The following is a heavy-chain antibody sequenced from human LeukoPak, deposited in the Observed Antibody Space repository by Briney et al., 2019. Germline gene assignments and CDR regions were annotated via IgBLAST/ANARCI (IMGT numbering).Heavy chain of an antibody. CDR3: AKGRLNGDSTMAY. D-gene: IGHD3-10*01. V-gene: IGHV3-48*03. CDR2: ISSSGSTI. CDR1: GFTFSSYD. Sequence: GGSLRLSCAASGFTFSSYDMNWVRQAPGKGLEWVSYISSSGSTIYYADSVKGRFTISRDNSKNTLYLQMNSLRAEDTAVYYCAKGRLNGDSTMAYWGQGTLVTVSS. J-gene: IGHJ4*02.